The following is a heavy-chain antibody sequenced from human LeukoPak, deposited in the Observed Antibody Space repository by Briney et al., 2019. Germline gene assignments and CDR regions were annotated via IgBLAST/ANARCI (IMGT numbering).Heavy chain of an antibody. J-gene: IGHJ6*03. CDR3: AREQVRNRYYYHMDV. V-gene: IGHV4-59*01. Sequence: SETLSLTCTVSGGSISSYYWSWIRQPPGKGLEWIGYIYYSGSTNYNPSLKSRVTISVDTSKSQFSLKLSSVTAADTALYYCAREQVRNRYYYHMDVWGKGTTVTVSS. CDR2: IYYSGST. D-gene: IGHD1-14*01. CDR1: GGSISSYY.